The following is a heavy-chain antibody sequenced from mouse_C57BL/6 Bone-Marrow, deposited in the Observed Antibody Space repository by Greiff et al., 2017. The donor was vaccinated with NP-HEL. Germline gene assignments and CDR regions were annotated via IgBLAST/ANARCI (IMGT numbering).Heavy chain of an antibody. CDR1: GYTFTSYW. CDR3: ARTGSSFYWYFDV. V-gene: IGHV1-72*01. CDR2: IDPNSGGT. Sequence: VKLKQPGAELVKPGASVKLSCKASGYTFTSYWMHWVKQRPGRGLEWIGRIDPNSGGTKYNEKFKSKATLTVDKPSSTAYMQLSSLTSEDSAVYYCARTGSSFYWYFDVWGTGTTVTVSS. J-gene: IGHJ1*03. D-gene: IGHD1-1*01.